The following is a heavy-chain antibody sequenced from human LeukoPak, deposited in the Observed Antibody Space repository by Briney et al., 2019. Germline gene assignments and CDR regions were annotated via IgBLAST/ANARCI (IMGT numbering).Heavy chain of an antibody. CDR2: FHSSGST. Sequence: PSETLSLTCTVSGTSLTTYFWSWIRQPAGKGLEWIGRFHSSGSTSYNPSLKSRLTMSVDTSKNEFSLKLRSVTAADTAVYYCARAAPGGSSPFDYWGQGTLVTVSS. V-gene: IGHV4-4*07. CDR3: ARAAPGGSSPFDY. CDR1: GTSLTTYF. J-gene: IGHJ4*02. D-gene: IGHD6-6*01.